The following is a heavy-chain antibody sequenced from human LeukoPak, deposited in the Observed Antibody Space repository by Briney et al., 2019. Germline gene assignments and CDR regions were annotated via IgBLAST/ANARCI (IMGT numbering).Heavy chain of an antibody. J-gene: IGHJ6*03. V-gene: IGHV3-43*02. Sequence: GGSLRLSCAASGFAFDDYAMHWVRQAPGKGLEWVSLISGDGGSTYYADSVKGRFTISRDNSKNSLYLQMNSLRTEDTALYYCAKDFGDGNQPYYYYYMDVWGKGTTVTVSS. CDR1: GFAFDDYA. D-gene: IGHD3-10*01. CDR3: AKDFGDGNQPYYYYYMDV. CDR2: ISGDGGST.